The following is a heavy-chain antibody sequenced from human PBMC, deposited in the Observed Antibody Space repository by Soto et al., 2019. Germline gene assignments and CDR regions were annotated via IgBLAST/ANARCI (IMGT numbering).Heavy chain of an antibody. CDR1: GGTFSSYC. CDR2: IIPIFGTA. CDR3: ARPRWGRLGELFRDYYYYGMVV. J-gene: IGHJ6*02. D-gene: IGHD3-10*01. Sequence: SVKVSCKASGGTFSSYCISWVRQAPGQGLEWMGGIIPIFGTANYAQKFQGRVTITADESTSTAYMELSSLRSEDTAVYYCARPRWGRLGELFRDYYYYGMVVWGQGTTVTVSS. V-gene: IGHV1-69*13.